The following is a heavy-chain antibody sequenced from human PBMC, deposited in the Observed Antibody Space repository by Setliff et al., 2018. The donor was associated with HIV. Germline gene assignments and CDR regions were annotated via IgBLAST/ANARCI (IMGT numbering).Heavy chain of an antibody. CDR3: AHSRMGVSGWPVFDS. J-gene: IGHJ4*02. D-gene: IGHD3-16*01. CDR1: GFSLSTGGVG. CDR2: IYWDDNK. Sequence: SGPTLVNPTQTLTLTCTFSGFSLSTGGVGLGWLRQPPGKAPECLGIIYWDDNKRYTPSLQDRLTITKDTFRHQVVLTMTNMAPVDTGTYYGAHSRMGVSGWPVFDSWGQGTLVTVSS. V-gene: IGHV2-5*02.